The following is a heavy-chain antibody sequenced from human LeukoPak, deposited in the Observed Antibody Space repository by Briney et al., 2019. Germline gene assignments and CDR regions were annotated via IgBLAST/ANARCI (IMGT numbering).Heavy chain of an antibody. V-gene: IGHV3-30*18. CDR1: GFTFSSYG. J-gene: IGHJ6*02. CDR3: AKAYDSYYYGSGSYFGYYYGMDV. CDR2: ISYDGSNK. D-gene: IGHD3-10*01. Sequence: GGSLRLSCAASGFTFSSYGMHWVRQAPGKGLEWVAVISYDGSNKYFVDSVKGRFTISRDNSKNTLYLQMNSLRAEDTAVYYCAKAYDSYYYGSGSYFGYYYGMDVWGQGTTVTVSS.